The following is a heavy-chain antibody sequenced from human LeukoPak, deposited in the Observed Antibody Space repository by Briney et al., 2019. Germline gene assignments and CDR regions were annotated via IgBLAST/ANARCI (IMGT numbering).Heavy chain of an antibody. Sequence: GGSLRLSCAASGFSFSTSWMHWVRQAPGKGLVWVSRIYSDGIGTTYADFVKGRFTISRDNSKNTSDLQMNNLRAEDTAVYYCARDHYYVPDYWGQGTLVTVSS. D-gene: IGHD3-10*02. CDR1: GFSFSTSW. J-gene: IGHJ4*02. CDR2: IYSDGIGT. V-gene: IGHV3-74*03. CDR3: ARDHYYVPDY.